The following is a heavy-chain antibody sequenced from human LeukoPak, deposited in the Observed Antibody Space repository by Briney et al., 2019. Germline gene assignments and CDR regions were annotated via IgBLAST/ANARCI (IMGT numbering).Heavy chain of an antibody. CDR3: ARVEAYSGSHRPYDY. CDR1: GYTFTGYY. Sequence: ASVKVSCKASGYTFTGYYMHWVRQAPGQGLEWMGWINPNSGSTNYAQKFQGRVTMTRDTSISTAYMELSRLRSDDTAVYYCARVEAYSGSHRPYDYWGQGTLVTVSS. CDR2: INPNSGST. V-gene: IGHV1-2*02. D-gene: IGHD1-26*01. J-gene: IGHJ4*02.